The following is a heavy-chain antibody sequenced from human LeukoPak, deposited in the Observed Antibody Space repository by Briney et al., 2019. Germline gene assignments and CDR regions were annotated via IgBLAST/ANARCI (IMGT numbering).Heavy chain of an antibody. V-gene: IGHV4-59*01. D-gene: IGHD2-2*01. J-gene: IGHJ5*02. CDR1: GGSISSYY. CDR3: ARDVVVVVPAAILRWFDP. Sequence: PSETLSLTCTVSGGSISSYYWSWLRQPPGKGLEWIGYIYYSGSTNYNPSLKSRVTISVDTSKNRFSLKLSSVTAADTAVYYCARDVVVVVPAAILRWFDPWGQGTLVTVSS. CDR2: IYYSGST.